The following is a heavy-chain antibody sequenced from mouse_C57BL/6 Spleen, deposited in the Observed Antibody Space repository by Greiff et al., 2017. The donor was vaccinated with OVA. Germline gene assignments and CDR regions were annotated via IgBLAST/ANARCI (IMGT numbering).Heavy chain of an antibody. J-gene: IGHJ2*01. V-gene: IGHV1-80*01. CDR1: GYAFSSYW. CDR2: IYPGDGDT. D-gene: IGHD2-3*01. CDR3: ARYYDGYFFDY. Sequence: VQGVESGAELVKPGASVKISCKASGYAFSSYWMNWVKQRPGKGLEWIGQIYPGDGDTNYNGKFKGKATLTADKSSSTAYMQLSSLTSEDSAVYFCARYYDGYFFDYWGQGTTLTVSS.